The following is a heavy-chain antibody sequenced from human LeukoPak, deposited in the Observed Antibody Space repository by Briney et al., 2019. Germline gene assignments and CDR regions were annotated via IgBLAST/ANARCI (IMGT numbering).Heavy chain of an antibody. CDR1: GFTFSNNW. D-gene: IGHD2-15*01. V-gene: IGHV3-7*01. J-gene: IGHJ6*03. CDR2: IKEDGSET. Sequence: GGSLRLSCAASGFTFSNNWMTWVRQAPGKGLEWVDNIKEDGSETYYVDSVRGRFIVSRDNAKNSLYLQMSRLRAADTAIYYCARVVPCSSSSCYSLHYYMDVWGKGTTVTVSS. CDR3: ARVVPCSSSSCYSLHYYMDV.